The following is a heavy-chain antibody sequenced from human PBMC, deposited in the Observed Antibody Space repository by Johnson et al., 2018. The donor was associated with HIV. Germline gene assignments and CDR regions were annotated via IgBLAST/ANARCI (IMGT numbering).Heavy chain of an antibody. CDR2: ISYDGSNK. Sequence: QMMLVESGGGVVRPGGSLRLSCAASGFTFDDYGMSWVRQAPGKGLEWVAVISYDGSNKYYADSVKGRFTISRDNSKNTLYLQMNSLRAEDTAVYYCASLYSGYDNDAFDIWGQGTLVTVSS. J-gene: IGHJ3*02. V-gene: IGHV3-30*03. D-gene: IGHD5-12*01. CDR3: ASLYSGYDNDAFDI. CDR1: GFTFDDYG.